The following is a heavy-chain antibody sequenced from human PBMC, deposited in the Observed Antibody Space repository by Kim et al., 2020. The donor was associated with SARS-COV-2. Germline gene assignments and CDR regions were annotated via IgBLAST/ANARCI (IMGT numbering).Heavy chain of an antibody. D-gene: IGHD6-19*01. Sequence: GGSLRLSCAASGFTFDDYAMHLVRQAPGKGLEWVSLISGDGGSTYYADSVKGRFTISRDNSKNSLYLQMNSLRTEDTALYYCAKDIVPRDYSSGWYSSYHYYYGMDVWGQGTTVTVSS. CDR1: GFTFDDYA. CDR3: AKDIVPRDYSSGWYSSYHYYYGMDV. CDR2: ISGDGGST. J-gene: IGHJ6*02. V-gene: IGHV3-43*02.